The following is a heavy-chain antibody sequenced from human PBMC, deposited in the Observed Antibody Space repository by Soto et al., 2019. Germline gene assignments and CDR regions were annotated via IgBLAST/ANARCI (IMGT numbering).Heavy chain of an antibody. CDR3: AKGAGENFDWLLSNLFDY. CDR2: ISYDGSNK. V-gene: IGHV3-30*18. J-gene: IGHJ4*02. Sequence: QPGGSLRLSCAASGFTFSSYGMHWVRQAPGKGLEWVAVISYDGSNKYYADSVKGRFTISRDNSKNTLYLQMNSLRAEDTAVYYCAKGAGENFDWLLSNLFDYWGQGTLVTVSS. CDR1: GFTFSSYG. D-gene: IGHD3-9*01.